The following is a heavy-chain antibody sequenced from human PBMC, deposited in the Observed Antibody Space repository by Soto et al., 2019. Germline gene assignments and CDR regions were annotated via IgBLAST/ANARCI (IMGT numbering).Heavy chain of an antibody. CDR3: AGGSVAATPVAYNWFDP. Sequence: QVQLVESGGGLVKTGGSLRLSCAASGFTFSDYYMSWIRQAPGKRLEWVSYIYSSGSTIQYADSVKGRFTISRDNAKNSLYLQMNSLRAEDTAVYYCAGGSVAATPVAYNWFDPWGQGTLVTVSS. J-gene: IGHJ5*02. D-gene: IGHD2-15*01. CDR2: IYSSGSTI. V-gene: IGHV3-11*01. CDR1: GFTFSDYY.